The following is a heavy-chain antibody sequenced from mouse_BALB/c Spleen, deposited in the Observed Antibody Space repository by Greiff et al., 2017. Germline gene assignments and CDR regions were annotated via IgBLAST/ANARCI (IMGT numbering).Heavy chain of an antibody. Sequence: EVQLVESGGGLVKPGGSLKLSCAASGFTFSDYYMYWVRQTPEKRLEWVATISDGGSYTYYPDSVKGRFTISRDNAKNNLYLQMSSLKSEDTAMYYCASPAYYGNWGFAYWGQGTLVTVSA. V-gene: IGHV5-4*02. D-gene: IGHD2-10*01. CDR2: ISDGGSYT. J-gene: IGHJ3*01. CDR1: GFTFSDYY. CDR3: ASPAYYGNWGFAY.